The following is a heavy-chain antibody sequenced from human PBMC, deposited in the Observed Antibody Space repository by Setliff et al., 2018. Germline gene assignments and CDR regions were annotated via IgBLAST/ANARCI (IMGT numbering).Heavy chain of an antibody. CDR2: IRSKADSYAT. CDR3: ILIGSSADAFDI. CDR1: GFTFSGSA. J-gene: IGHJ3*02. V-gene: IGHV3-73*01. Sequence: SLRLSCAASGFTFSGSAVYWVRQASGRGLEWVGRIRSKADSYATAYAASVKARFTISRDDSKNTAYLQMNSLKTEDTAVYYCILIGSSADAFDIWGQGTMVTVSS. D-gene: IGHD6-19*01.